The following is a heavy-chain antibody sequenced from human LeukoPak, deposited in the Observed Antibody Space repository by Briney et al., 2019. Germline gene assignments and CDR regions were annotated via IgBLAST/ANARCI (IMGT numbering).Heavy chain of an antibody. Sequence: GGSLRLSCAASGFTFSGYGMHWVRQAPGKGLEWVAFIRYDGSNKYYADSVKGRFTISRDNSKNTLYLQMNSLRAEDTAVYYCAKFGRLVPAAIQAVDYWGQGTLVTVSS. V-gene: IGHV3-30*02. CDR2: IRYDGSNK. J-gene: IGHJ4*02. D-gene: IGHD2-2*02. CDR3: AKFGRLVPAAIQAVDY. CDR1: GFTFSGYG.